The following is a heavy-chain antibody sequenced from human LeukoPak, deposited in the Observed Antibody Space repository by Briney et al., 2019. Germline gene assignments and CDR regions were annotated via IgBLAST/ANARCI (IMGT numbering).Heavy chain of an antibody. CDR1: GGYISSYC. Sequence: SETLSLTCTVSGGYISSYCWSWIRQPPGKGLEWIGYIYYSGSTNYNPSLKSRVTISVDTSKNQFSLKLSSVTAADTAVYYCARGGLDYMDVWGKGTTVTVSS. CDR2: IYYSGST. J-gene: IGHJ6*03. CDR3: ARGGLDYMDV. V-gene: IGHV4-59*01.